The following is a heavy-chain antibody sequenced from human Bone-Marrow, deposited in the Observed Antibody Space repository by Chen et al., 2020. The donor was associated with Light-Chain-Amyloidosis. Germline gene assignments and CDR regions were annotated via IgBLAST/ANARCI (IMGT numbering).Heavy chain of an antibody. CDR2: INSDGSST. Sequence: EVQLVESGGGLVQPGGSLRLSCAASGFTFSSYWMHWVRQAPGKGLVWVSRINSDGSSTSYADSVKGRFTISRDNAKNTLYLQMNSLRAEDTAVYYCARGGVDTAMEPLDYWGQGTLVTVSS. CDR1: GFTFSSYW. V-gene: IGHV3-74*01. D-gene: IGHD5-18*01. J-gene: IGHJ4*02. CDR3: ARGGVDTAMEPLDY.